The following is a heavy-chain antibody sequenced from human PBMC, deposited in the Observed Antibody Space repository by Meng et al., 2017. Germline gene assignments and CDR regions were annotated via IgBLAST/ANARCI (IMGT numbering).Heavy chain of an antibody. D-gene: IGHD2-15*01. Sequence: QVPLQQSGPGLVKPSQTLSLTCAISGDSVSSNSAAWNWIRQSPSRGLEWLGRTYYRSKWYNEYTVSVKSRITINPDTSKNQFSLQLNSVTPEDTAVYYCARAYCSGGSCEFDYWGQGTLVTVSS. CDR2: TYYRSKWYN. CDR3: ARAYCSGGSCEFDY. CDR1: GDSVSSNSAA. V-gene: IGHV6-1*01. J-gene: IGHJ4*02.